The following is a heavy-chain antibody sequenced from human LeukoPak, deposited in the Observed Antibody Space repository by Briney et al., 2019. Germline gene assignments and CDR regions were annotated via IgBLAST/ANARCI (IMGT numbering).Heavy chain of an antibody. J-gene: IGHJ4*02. Sequence: GGSLRLSCAASGFTFSSYSMNWVRQAPGKRLERVSSISSSSSYIYYADSVKGRFTISRDNAKNSLYLQMNSLRAEDTAVYYCAVGLTTVTGTDYWGQGTLVTVSS. V-gene: IGHV3-21*01. CDR2: ISSSSSYI. CDR1: GFTFSSYS. D-gene: IGHD4-17*01. CDR3: AVGLTTVTGTDY.